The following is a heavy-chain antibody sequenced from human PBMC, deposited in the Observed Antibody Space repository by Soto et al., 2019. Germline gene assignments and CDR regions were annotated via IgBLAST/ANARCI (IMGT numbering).Heavy chain of an antibody. CDR1: GFTFGGYG. CDR3: ARSKWHDGSGRVREFDY. D-gene: IGHD3-10*01. CDR2: ISYDGRNT. V-gene: IGHV3-33*01. Sequence: SLRLSCAASGFTFGGYGMHWVRQAPGKGLEWAAGISYDGRNTYYADSVQGRFAISRDNSKNTMYLQMNSLRVEDTAIYYCARSKWHDGSGRVREFDYWGQGALVTVSS. J-gene: IGHJ4*02.